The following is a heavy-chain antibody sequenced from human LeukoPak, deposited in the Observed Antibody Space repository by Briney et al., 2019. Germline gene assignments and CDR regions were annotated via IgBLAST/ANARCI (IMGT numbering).Heavy chain of an antibody. D-gene: IGHD4-17*01. CDR3: ASTVTIGRAFDI. J-gene: IGHJ3*02. Sequence: ASVKVSCKASGYTFTSYYMHWVRQAPGQGLEWMGIINPSGGSTSYAQKFQGRVTMTRDTSTSTVYMELSSLRSEDTAVYYCASTVTIGRAFDIWGQGTMVTVSS. V-gene: IGHV1-46*03. CDR1: GYTFTSYY. CDR2: INPSGGST.